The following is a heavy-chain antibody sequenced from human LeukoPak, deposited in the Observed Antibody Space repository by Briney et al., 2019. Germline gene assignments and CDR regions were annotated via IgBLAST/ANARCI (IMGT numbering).Heavy chain of an antibody. D-gene: IGHD1-26*01. V-gene: IGHV3-74*01. J-gene: IGHJ5*02. CDR2: INNDGTST. CDR3: ARDQDGVGTTIDL. Sequence: PGGSLRLSCAASGFNFSPYWMHWVRQAPGKGPVWVSRINNDGTSTWYAESVKSRFTISRDNARNTVSLQMNSLRAEDTAFYYCARDQDGVGTTIDLWGQGTLVTVSS. CDR1: GFNFSPYW.